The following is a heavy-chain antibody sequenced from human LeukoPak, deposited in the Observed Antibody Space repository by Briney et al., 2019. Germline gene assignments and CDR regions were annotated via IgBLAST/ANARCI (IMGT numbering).Heavy chain of an antibody. CDR2: INHSGST. D-gene: IGHD3-22*01. CDR3: ARNWGLNPMIVVARYFDY. CDR1: GGSFSGYY. V-gene: IGHV4-34*01. Sequence: SETLSLTCAVYGGSFSGYYWSWIRQPPGKGLEWIGEINHSGSTNYNPSLKSRVTISVDTSKNQFSLKLSSVTAADTAVYYCARNWGLNPMIVVARYFDYWGQGTLVTVSS. J-gene: IGHJ4*02.